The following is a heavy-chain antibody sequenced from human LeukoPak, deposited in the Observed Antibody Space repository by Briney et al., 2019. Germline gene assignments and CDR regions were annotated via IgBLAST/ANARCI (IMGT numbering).Heavy chain of an antibody. V-gene: IGHV3-30*02. D-gene: IGHD3-22*01. CDR3: AKGGSSGYSVYYYMDV. CDR2: IRYDGSNK. J-gene: IGHJ6*03. Sequence: PGGSLRLSCAASGFTFSSYGMHWVRQAPGKGLEWVAFIRYDGSNKYYADSVKGRFTISRDNSENTLYLQMNSLRAEDTAVYYCAKGGSSGYSVYYYMDVWGKGTTVTISS. CDR1: GFTFSSYG.